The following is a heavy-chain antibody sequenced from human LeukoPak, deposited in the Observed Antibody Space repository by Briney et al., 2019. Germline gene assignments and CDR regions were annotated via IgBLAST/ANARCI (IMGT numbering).Heavy chain of an antibody. V-gene: IGHV5-51*01. CDR3: ARPYCSGGTCYDDY. D-gene: IGHD2-15*01. J-gene: IGHJ4*02. CDR1: GYSLTNYW. Sequence: GESLKISCKGSGYSLTNYWIGWVRQMPGKGLEWMGTIYPGDSDTRYSPSFQGQVTISADRSISTAYLQWSSLKASDTAMYYCARPYCSGGTCYDDYWGQGTLVTVSS. CDR2: IYPGDSDT.